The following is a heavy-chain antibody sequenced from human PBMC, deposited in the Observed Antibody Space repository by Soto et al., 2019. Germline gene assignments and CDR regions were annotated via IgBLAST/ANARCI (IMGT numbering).Heavy chain of an antibody. Sequence: GASVKVSCKASGGTFSSYAISWVQQAPGQGLEWMGGIIPIFGTANYAQKFQGRVTITADKSTSTAYMELSSLRSEDTAVYYCAREVGDGYNWHAAFDIWGQGTMVTVS. CDR3: AREVGDGYNWHAAFDI. J-gene: IGHJ3*02. CDR2: IIPIFGTA. CDR1: GGTFSSYA. D-gene: IGHD5-12*01. V-gene: IGHV1-69*06.